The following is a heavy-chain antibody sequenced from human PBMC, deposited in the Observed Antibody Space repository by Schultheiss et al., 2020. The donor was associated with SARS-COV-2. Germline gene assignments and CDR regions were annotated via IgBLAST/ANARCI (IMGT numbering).Heavy chain of an antibody. CDR2: IYPGDSDT. D-gene: IGHD2-21*02. CDR3: ASTRVTAIRAYDAFDI. CDR1: GYSFTSYW. Sequence: GGSLRLSCKGSGYSFTSYWIGWVRQMPGKGLEWMGIIYPGDSDTRYSPSFQGQVTISADKSISTAYLQWSSLKASDTAMYYCASTRVTAIRAYDAFDIWGQGTMVTVSS. J-gene: IGHJ3*02. V-gene: IGHV5-51*01.